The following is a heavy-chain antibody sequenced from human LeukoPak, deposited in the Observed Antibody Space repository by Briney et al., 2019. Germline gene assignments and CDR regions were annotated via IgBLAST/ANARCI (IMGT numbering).Heavy chain of an antibody. Sequence: GGSLRLSCTASGFTFSTYGMHWVRQAPGKGLEYISAISTNAGRTYYSKSVKGRFIISRDNSKNTMFLEMGSLRPDDTAVYYCVRSSTAAYNTAAALGGYFQHWGQGTLVTVSS. CDR3: VRSSTAAYNTAAALGGYFQH. D-gene: IGHD6-6*01. V-gene: IGHV3-64*01. J-gene: IGHJ1*01. CDR1: GFTFSTYG. CDR2: ISTNAGRT.